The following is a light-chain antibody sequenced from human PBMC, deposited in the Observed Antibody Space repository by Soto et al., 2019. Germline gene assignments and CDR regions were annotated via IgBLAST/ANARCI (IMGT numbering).Light chain of an antibody. J-gene: IGLJ1*01. CDR1: SSDVGGYNY. CDR3: ASYTRRSTLSV. CDR2: DVT. Sequence: QSALTQPASVSGSRGQSITISCTGTSSDVGGYNYVSWYQQHPGRAPKLIIYDVTNRPSGISSRFSASKSGNTASLTISGLQAEDEADYYCASYTRRSTLSVFGPGTKVTVL. V-gene: IGLV2-14*01.